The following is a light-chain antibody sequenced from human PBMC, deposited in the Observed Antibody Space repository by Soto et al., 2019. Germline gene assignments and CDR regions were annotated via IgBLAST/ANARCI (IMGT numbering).Light chain of an antibody. V-gene: IGKV3-20*01. CDR3: QQYVSSRT. Sequence: EIVLTQSPGTLSFSPAERATLSCRASPSVSSSYLAWYQQKPVQAPRLLIYGASSRATCIPDRFSGSGSGTDFTLTISRLEPEDFAVYYCQQYVSSRTFCQGTKVAIK. CDR2: GAS. CDR1: PSVSSSY. J-gene: IGKJ1*01.